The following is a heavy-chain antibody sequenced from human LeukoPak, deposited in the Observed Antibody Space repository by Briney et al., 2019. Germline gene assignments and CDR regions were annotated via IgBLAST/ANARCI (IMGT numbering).Heavy chain of an antibody. CDR1: GGSISSYY. D-gene: IGHD3-16*01. CDR3: ARDDRIYTDAFDI. CDR2: IYTSGST. Sequence: SETLSLTCTVSGGSISSYYGSWIRQPAGKGLEGSGRIYTSGSTNYNPSLKSRVTMSVETSKHEFSLKMSYVTAADTAVYYCARDDRIYTDAFDIWGQGTMVTVSS. V-gene: IGHV4-4*07. J-gene: IGHJ3*02.